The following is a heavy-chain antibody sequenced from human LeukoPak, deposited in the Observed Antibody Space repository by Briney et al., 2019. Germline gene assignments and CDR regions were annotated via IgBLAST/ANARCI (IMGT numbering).Heavy chain of an antibody. CDR2: IYYSGST. J-gene: IGHJ4*02. CDR1: GGSISSGGYY. D-gene: IGHD2-2*01. Sequence: PSQTLSLTCTVSGGSISSGGYYWSWIRQHPGQGLEWIGYIYYSGSTYYNPSLKSRFTISVDPSKNQFSLKLSSVTAADTAVYYCARVVSVGGVPAVLDYWGQGTLVTVSS. CDR3: ARVVSVGGVPAVLDY. V-gene: IGHV4-31*03.